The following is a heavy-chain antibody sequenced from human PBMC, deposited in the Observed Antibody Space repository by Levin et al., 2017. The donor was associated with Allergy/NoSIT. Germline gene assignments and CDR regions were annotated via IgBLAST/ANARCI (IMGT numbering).Heavy chain of an antibody. J-gene: IGHJ6*02. Sequence: GGSLRLSCAASGFTFSSYGMHWVRQAPGKGLEWVAVISYDGSNKYYADSVKGRFTISRDNSKNTLYLQMNSLRAEDTAVYYCAKELGSASAYYYYGMDVWGQGTTVTVSS. CDR1: GFTFSSYG. D-gene: IGHD3-3*01. V-gene: IGHV3-30*18. CDR3: AKELGSASAYYYYGMDV. CDR2: ISYDGSNK.